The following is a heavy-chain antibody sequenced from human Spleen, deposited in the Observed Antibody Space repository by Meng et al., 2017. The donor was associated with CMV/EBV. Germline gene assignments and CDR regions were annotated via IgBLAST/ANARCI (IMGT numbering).Heavy chain of an antibody. CDR2: IYYSGST. CDR1: GGSVTTATYY. D-gene: IGHD4-17*01. CDR3: ARGLGDYDDY. J-gene: IGHJ4*02. Sequence: LETLSLTCGVSGGSVTTATYYWSWTRQPPGKGLEWIGYIYYSGSTNYNPSLKSRVTISVDTSKNQFSLKLSSVTAADTAVYYCARGLGDYDDYWGQGTLVTVSS. V-gene: IGHV4-61*01.